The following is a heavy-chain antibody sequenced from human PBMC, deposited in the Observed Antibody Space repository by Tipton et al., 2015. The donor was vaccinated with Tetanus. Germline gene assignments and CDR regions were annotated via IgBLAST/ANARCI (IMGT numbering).Heavy chain of an antibody. J-gene: IGHJ6*02. CDR2: IYYSGST. V-gene: IGHV4-39*01. D-gene: IGHD3-16*02. Sequence: LRLSCTASGGSISSSSYYWGWIRQPPGKGLEWIGSIYYSGSTYYNPSLKSRVTISVDTSKNQFSLKLSSVTAADTAVYYCARVQFGVVIPYYYGMDVWGQGTTVTVSS. CDR3: ARVQFGVVIPYYYGMDV. CDR1: GGSISSSSYY.